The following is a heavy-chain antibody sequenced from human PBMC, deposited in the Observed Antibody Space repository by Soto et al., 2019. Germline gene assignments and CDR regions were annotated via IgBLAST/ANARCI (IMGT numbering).Heavy chain of an antibody. CDR2: INPNSGGT. J-gene: IGHJ6*02. Sequence: ASVKVSCKASGYTFTGYYMHWVRQAPGQGLEWMGWINPNSGGTNYAQKFQGWVTMTRDTSISTAYMELSRLRSDDTAVYYCAREGYYGSGSYYNYYYYGMDVWGQGTTVTVS. CDR1: GYTFTGYY. D-gene: IGHD3-10*01. V-gene: IGHV1-2*04. CDR3: AREGYYGSGSYYNYYYYGMDV.